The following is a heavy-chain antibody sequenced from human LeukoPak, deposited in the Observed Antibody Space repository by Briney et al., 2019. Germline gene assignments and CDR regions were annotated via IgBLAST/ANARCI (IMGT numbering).Heavy chain of an antibody. CDR1: GYTFTGCY. D-gene: IGHD2-2*01. V-gene: IGHV1-2*02. Sequence: ASVKVSCKASGYTFTGCYMHWVRQAPGQGLEWMGWINPNSGGTNYAQKFQGRVTMTRDTSISTAYMELSRLRSDDTAVYYCARDVVPAAIRGSADPPDYWGQGTLVTVSS. CDR3: ARDVVPAAIRGSADPPDY. J-gene: IGHJ4*02. CDR2: INPNSGGT.